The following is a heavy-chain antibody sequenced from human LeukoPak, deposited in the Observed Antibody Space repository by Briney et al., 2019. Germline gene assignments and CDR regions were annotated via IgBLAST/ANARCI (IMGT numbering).Heavy chain of an antibody. CDR2: IYSGGNT. D-gene: IGHD6-19*01. Sequence: GGSLRLSCAASGFTVSSNYMSWVRQAPGKGLEWVSVIYSGGNTYYADSVKGRFTISRDNSKNTLYLQMNSLRAEDTAVYYCAGQWLPQPIDYWGQGTLVTVSS. CDR1: GFTVSSNY. J-gene: IGHJ4*02. V-gene: IGHV3-53*01. CDR3: AGQWLPQPIDY.